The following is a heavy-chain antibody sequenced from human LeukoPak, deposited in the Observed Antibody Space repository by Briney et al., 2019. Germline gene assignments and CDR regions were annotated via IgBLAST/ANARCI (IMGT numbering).Heavy chain of an antibody. Sequence: GEALKISFKGPGYSFTSYWIGWVRRMPGKGLEWMGIIYPGDSDTRYSPSFQGQVTISADKSISTAYLQWSSLKASDTAMYYCARGTLYGDFDYWGQGTLVTVSS. CDR3: ARGTLYGDFDY. J-gene: IGHJ4*02. D-gene: IGHD4-17*01. CDR1: GYSFTSYW. V-gene: IGHV5-51*01. CDR2: IYPGDSDT.